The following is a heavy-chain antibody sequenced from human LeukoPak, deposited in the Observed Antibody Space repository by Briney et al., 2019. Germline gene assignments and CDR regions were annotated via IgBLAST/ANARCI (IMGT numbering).Heavy chain of an antibody. J-gene: IGHJ4*02. CDR2: ISSSGSTI. CDR3: ATWGYNWNARAFDY. D-gene: IGHD1-1*01. V-gene: IGHV3-48*03. Sequence: GGSLRLSCAASGFTFSSYEMNWVRQAPGKGLEWVSYISSSGSTIYYADSVKGRFTISRDNAKNSLYLQMNSLRAEDTAVYYCATWGYNWNARAFDYWGQGTLVTVSS. CDR1: GFTFSSYE.